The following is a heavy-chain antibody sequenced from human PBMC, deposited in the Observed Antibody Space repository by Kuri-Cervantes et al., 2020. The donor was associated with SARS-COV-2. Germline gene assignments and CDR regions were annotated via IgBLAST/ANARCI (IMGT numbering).Heavy chain of an antibody. CDR1: GFTFSDYY. V-gene: IGHV3-11*04. CDR2: TSTSGSNM. CDR3: ARGAHRPV. Sequence: GESLKISCAASGFTFSDYYMSWIRQVPGKGLEWVSYTSTSGSNMYFADSVTGRFTISRDNAKNSLYLQMNSLRAEDTAVYYCARGAHRPVWGQGTLVTVSS. J-gene: IGHJ4*02. D-gene: IGHD1-14*01.